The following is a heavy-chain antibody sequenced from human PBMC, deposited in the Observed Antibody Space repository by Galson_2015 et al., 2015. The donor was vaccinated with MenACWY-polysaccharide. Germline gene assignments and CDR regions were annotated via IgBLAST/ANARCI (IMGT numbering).Heavy chain of an antibody. CDR1: GFAFSSHA. J-gene: IGHJ4*02. V-gene: IGHV3-23*01. Sequence: SLRLSCAASGFAFSSHAMGWVRRAPEKGLEWVSSITGDGSTSFYADSVRGRFTLSKDNSQNTLFLQMNSLRAEDTALYYCAKIRLRSANRESWGKGTLVT. D-gene: IGHD2-15*01. CDR3: AKIRLRSANRES. CDR2: ITGDGSTS.